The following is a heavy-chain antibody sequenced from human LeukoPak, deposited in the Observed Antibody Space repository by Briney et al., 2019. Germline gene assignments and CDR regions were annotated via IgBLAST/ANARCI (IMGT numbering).Heavy chain of an antibody. CDR1: GGSISSYY. V-gene: IGHV4-59*12. CDR3: ARAVAGTGWFDP. CDR2: IYYSGST. Sequence: SETLSLTCTVSGGSISSYYWSWIRQPPGKGLEWIGYIYYSGSTNYNPSLKSRVTMSVDTSKNQFSLKLSSVTAADTAVYYCARAVAGTGWFDPWGQGTLVTVSS. J-gene: IGHJ5*02. D-gene: IGHD6-19*01.